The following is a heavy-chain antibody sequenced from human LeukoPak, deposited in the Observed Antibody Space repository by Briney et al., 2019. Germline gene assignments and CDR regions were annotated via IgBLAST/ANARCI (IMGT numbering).Heavy chain of an antibody. CDR2: IIPIFGPA. V-gene: IGHV1-69*05. D-gene: IGHD2-15*01. CDR1: GGTFSSYA. CDR3: ARDGCSSTGTRSGGSCFDLY. J-gene: IGHJ4*02. Sequence: ASVKVSCKASGGTFSSYAISWVRQAPGQGLEWMGRIIPIFGPANYAQKFQGRVTITTDESTSTAYMELSSLRSEDTAVYYCARDGCSSTGTRSGGSCFDLYWGQGTLVTVSS.